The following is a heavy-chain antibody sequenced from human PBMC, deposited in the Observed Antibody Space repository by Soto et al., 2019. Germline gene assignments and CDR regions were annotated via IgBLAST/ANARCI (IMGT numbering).Heavy chain of an antibody. CDR1: GFTFSSYA. Sequence: GGSLRLSCAASGFTFSSYAMSWVRQAPGKGLEWVSAISGSGGSTYYADSVKGRFTISRDNSKNTLYLQMNSLKADDTAVYYCAKDQRPSTNHWLDTWGKGTLVTVSS. CDR2: ISGSGGST. CDR3: AKDQRPSTNHWLDT. V-gene: IGHV3-23*01. D-gene: IGHD1-1*01. J-gene: IGHJ5*01.